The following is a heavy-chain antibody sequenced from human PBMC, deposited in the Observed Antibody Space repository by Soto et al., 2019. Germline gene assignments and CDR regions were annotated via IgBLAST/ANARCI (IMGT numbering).Heavy chain of an antibody. D-gene: IGHD3-10*01. CDR3: ARGDRGGFDL. Sequence: VGSLRLSCAASGFTFSDYYMSWIRQAPGKGLEWVSYISSSGSTIYYADSVKGRFTISRDNARNTVSLQMSSLRAEDTAIYYCARGDRGGFDLWGHGTVVTVSS. J-gene: IGHJ3*01. CDR1: GFTFSDYY. V-gene: IGHV3-11*04. CDR2: ISSSGSTI.